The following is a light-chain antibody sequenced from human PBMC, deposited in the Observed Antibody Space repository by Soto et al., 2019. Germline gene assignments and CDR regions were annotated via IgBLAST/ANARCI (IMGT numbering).Light chain of an antibody. CDR1: SSNIGAGYD. CDR2: GNN. CDR3: QSYDSSLSGSGV. V-gene: IGLV1-40*01. J-gene: IGLJ2*01. Sequence: QSVLTQPPSVSGAPGQRVTISCTGNSSNIGAGYDVHWYQQLPGTAPKLLIYGNNNRPSGVPDRFSGSKSGTSASLAITGHQADDEGDYYCQSYDSSLSGSGVFGGGTKQTGL.